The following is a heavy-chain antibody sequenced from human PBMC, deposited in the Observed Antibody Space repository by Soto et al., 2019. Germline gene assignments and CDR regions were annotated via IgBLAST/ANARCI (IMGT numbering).Heavy chain of an antibody. J-gene: IGHJ5*02. CDR1: GFAFSTYS. Sequence: XVSLRLSCAASGFAFSTYSKNWVRQAPGKGLEWVSYISFSSTTIFYADSVRGRFTISRDNAKNSLYLQMNTLRDEDTAVYYCARDNGMASSFDPWGQGTLVTVSS. D-gene: IGHD2-8*01. V-gene: IGHV3-48*02. CDR3: ARDNGMASSFDP. CDR2: ISFSSTTI.